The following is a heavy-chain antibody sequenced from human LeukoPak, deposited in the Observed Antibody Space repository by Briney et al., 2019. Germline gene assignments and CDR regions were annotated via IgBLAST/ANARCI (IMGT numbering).Heavy chain of an antibody. CDR1: GXTFSSFE. CDR3: ARLCTNGVCPFDY. V-gene: IGHV3-48*03. D-gene: IGHD2-8*01. Sequence: PGGSLRLSCAASGXTFSSFELNWVRQAPGKGLEWISHISHTFDIKYADSVKGRFTISRDNAKNSLYLQMNSLRAEDTAVYYCARLCTNGVCPFDYWGQGTLVTVSS. J-gene: IGHJ4*02. CDR2: ISHTFDI.